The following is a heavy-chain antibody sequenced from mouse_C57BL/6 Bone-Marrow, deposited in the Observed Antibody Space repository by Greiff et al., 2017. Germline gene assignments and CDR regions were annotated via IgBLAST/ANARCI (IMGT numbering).Heavy chain of an antibody. J-gene: IGHJ3*01. Sequence: VQLQQSGAELARPGASVKLSCKASGYTFTSYGISWVKQRTGQGLEWIGKIYPRSGNTYYNEKFKGKATLTADKSSSTAYMELRSLTSEDSAVYFCARLEGYSAWFAYWGQGTLVTVSA. D-gene: IGHD2-3*01. CDR2: IYPRSGNT. CDR3: ARLEGYSAWFAY. CDR1: GYTFTSYG. V-gene: IGHV1-81*01.